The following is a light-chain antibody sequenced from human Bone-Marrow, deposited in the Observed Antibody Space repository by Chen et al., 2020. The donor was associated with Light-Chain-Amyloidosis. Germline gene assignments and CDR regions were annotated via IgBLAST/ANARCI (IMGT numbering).Light chain of an antibody. Sequence: EVVLTQSPATLSLSPGERATLSCRASQTISTHLFWYQQKPGQVPRLLLYDASTRATGIPARFSGSGSGTDVTLSISSLEAEDVAVYYCQHRGGWPPLSFGGGTKIEIK. J-gene: IGKJ4*01. CDR1: QTISTH. V-gene: IGKV3-11*01. CDR3: QHRGGWPPLS. CDR2: DAS.